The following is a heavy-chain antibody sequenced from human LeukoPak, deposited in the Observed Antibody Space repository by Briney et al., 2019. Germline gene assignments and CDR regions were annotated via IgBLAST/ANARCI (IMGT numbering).Heavy chain of an antibody. CDR2: ISGSGGST. CDR3: AKDGTWFGPISAFDI. CDR1: GGSFSGYY. D-gene: IGHD3-10*01. J-gene: IGHJ3*02. V-gene: IGHV3-23*01. Sequence: ETLSLTCAVYGGSFSGYYWSWIRQPPGKGLEWVSAISGSGGSTYYADSVKGRFTISRDNSKNTLYLQMNSLRAEDTAVYYCAKDGTWFGPISAFDIWGQGTMVTVS.